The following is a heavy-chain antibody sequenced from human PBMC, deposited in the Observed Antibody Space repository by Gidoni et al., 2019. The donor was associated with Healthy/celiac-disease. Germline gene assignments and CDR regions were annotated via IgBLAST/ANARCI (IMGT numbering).Heavy chain of an antibody. CDR1: GFTFRSYW. CDR3: ARSLETRAATPGGIGY. J-gene: IGHJ4*02. Sequence: EVQLVESGGGLVQPGGSLRLSCAASGFTFRSYWMHWVRQAPGKGLVWVSRINSDGSSTSYADSVKGRFTISRDNAKNTLYLQMNSLRAEDTAVYYCARSLETRAATPGGIGYWGQGTLVTVSS. V-gene: IGHV3-74*01. D-gene: IGHD2-15*01. CDR2: INSDGSST.